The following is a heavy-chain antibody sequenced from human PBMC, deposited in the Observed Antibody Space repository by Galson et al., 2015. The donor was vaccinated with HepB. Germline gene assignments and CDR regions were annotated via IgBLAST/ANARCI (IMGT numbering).Heavy chain of an antibody. Sequence: SLRLSCAASGFTFSSYAMHWVRQAPGKGLEWVAVISYDGSNKYYADSVKGRFTISRDNSKNTLYLQMNSLRAEDTAVYYCATQGGWELLLDYWGQGTLVTVSS. D-gene: IGHD1-26*01. CDR3: ATQGGWELLLDY. J-gene: IGHJ4*02. CDR1: GFTFSSYA. CDR2: ISYDGSNK. V-gene: IGHV3-30-3*01.